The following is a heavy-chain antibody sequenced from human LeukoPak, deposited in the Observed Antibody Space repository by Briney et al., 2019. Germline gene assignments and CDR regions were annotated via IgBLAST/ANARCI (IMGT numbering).Heavy chain of an antibody. CDR3: ARPNWNDARLGAFNI. J-gene: IGHJ3*02. Sequence: ASVKVSCKVSGYTLTELSMHWVRQAPGKGLEWMGGFDPEDGETIYAQKFQGRVTITRNTSISTAYMELSSLRSEDTAVYYCARPNWNDARLGAFNIWGQGTMVTVSS. V-gene: IGHV1-24*01. CDR1: GYTLTELS. CDR2: FDPEDGET. D-gene: IGHD1-1*01.